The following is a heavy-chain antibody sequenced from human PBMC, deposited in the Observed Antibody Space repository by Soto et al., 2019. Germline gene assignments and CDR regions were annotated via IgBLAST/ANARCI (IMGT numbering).Heavy chain of an antibody. J-gene: IGHJ4*02. CDR2: ITDNGGST. CDR3: AKERATTTAFDY. D-gene: IGHD4-17*01. V-gene: IGHV3-23*01. Sequence: ESLKISCAASGFTFSRDGMSWVRQAPGKGLEWVSLITDNGGSTYYADSVKGRFTISRDNTKNTLFLQMNSLRAEDTAVYYCAKERATTTAFDYWGQGALVTVSS. CDR1: GFTFSRDG.